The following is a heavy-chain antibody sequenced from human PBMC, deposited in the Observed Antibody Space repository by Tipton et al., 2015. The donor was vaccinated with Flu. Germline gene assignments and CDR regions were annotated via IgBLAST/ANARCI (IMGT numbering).Heavy chain of an antibody. Sequence: TLSLTCTISGDSISSNYYWGWIRQPPGKGLEWIGNIFRTGSTYRNPSLKSRVTLSADTSKNQFSLKVSSVTAADTAVYFCARSRVVAGNFDYWGQGTLVTVSS. CDR1: GDSISSNYY. CDR2: IFRTGST. D-gene: IGHD2-15*01. J-gene: IGHJ4*02. CDR3: ARSRVVAGNFDY. V-gene: IGHV4-38-2*02.